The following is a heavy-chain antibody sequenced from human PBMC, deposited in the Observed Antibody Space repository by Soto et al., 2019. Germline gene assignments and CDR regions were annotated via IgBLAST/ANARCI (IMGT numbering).Heavy chain of an antibody. J-gene: IGHJ6*02. V-gene: IGHV3-43*01. CDR1: GFTFDDYT. CDR3: AKDSSILTSSYYYYYGMHV. CDR2: ISWDGGST. Sequence: PGGSLRLACAASGFTFDDYTMHWVRQAPGKGLEWVSLISWDGGSTYYADSVKGRFTISRDNSKNSLYLQMNSLRTEDTALYYCAKDSSILTSSYYYYYGMHVWGQGTTVTVSS. D-gene: IGHD3-9*01.